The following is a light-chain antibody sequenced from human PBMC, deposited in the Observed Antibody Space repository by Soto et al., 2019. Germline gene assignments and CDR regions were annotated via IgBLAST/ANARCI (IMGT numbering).Light chain of an antibody. V-gene: IGKV3-20*01. CDR1: QRFGSSN. CDR3: QQYGSSPWT. CDR2: STS. J-gene: IGKJ1*01. Sequence: EIVLTQSPGTLSLSPGERGTLSCRASQRFGSSNLAWYQHKPGQAPRLLIYSTSSRATGIPDRFSGSVSGTDFTLTISRLEPEDFAVYYCQQYGSSPWTFGQGTKVEIK.